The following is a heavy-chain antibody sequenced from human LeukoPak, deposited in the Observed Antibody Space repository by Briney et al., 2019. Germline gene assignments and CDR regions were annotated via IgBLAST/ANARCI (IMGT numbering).Heavy chain of an antibody. CDR1: GYTFTSYV. CDR3: ARGGFHNSGYYYDY. J-gene: IGHJ4*02. CDR2: ISAYTGNT. V-gene: IGHV1-18*01. Sequence: ASVKVSCKASGYTFTSYVTSWVRQAPGQGLEWVGWISAYTGNTNYAQKLQGRVTMTTDTSTSTAYMELRSLRSDDPAVYYCARGGFHNSGYYYDYWGQGTLVTVSS. D-gene: IGHD3-22*01.